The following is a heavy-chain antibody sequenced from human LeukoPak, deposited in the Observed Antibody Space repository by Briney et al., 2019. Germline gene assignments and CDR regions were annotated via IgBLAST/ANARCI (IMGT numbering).Heavy chain of an antibody. CDR1: GFTFSSYS. D-gene: IGHD3-10*01. Sequence: GGSLRLSCAASGFTFSSYSMNWVRQAPGKGLEWVSYISSSSSTIYYADSVKGRFTISRDNAKNSLYLQMNSLRAEDTALYYCAKSRVYYYGMDVRGQGTTVTVSS. CDR3: AKSRVYYYGMDV. J-gene: IGHJ6*02. V-gene: IGHV3-48*01. CDR2: ISSSSSTI.